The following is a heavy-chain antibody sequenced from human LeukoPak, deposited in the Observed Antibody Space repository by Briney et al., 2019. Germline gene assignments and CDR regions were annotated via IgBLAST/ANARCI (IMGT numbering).Heavy chain of an antibody. Sequence: SQTLSLTCTVSGGSISSGGYYWSWIRQHPGKGLEWIGYIYYSGSTYYNPSLKSRVTISVDTSKNQFSLKLSSVTAADTAVYYCARVWSGYYESDYWGQGTLVTVSS. CDR2: IYYSGST. CDR1: GGSISSGGYY. CDR3: ARVWSGYYESDY. D-gene: IGHD3-3*01. V-gene: IGHV4-31*03. J-gene: IGHJ4*02.